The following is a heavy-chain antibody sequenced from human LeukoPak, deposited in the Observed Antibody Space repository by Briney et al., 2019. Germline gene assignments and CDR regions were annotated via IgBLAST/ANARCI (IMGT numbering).Heavy chain of an antibody. J-gene: IGHJ6*04. D-gene: IGHD2-21*02. CDR1: GYTFTSYG. V-gene: IGHV1-18*04. Sequence: GASVKVSCEASGYTFTSYGISWVRQAPGQGLEWMGWISAYNGNTNYAQKLQGRVTMTTDTSTSTAYMELRSLRSDDTAVYYCARGTTYCGGDCYSDYYYGMDVWGKGTTVTVSS. CDR2: ISAYNGNT. CDR3: ARGTTYCGGDCYSDYYYGMDV.